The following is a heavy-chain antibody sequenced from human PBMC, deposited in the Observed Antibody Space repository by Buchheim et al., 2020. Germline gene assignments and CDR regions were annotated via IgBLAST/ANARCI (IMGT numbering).Heavy chain of an antibody. CDR3: ARFQLWPKNWFDP. J-gene: IGHJ5*02. D-gene: IGHD3-10*01. V-gene: IGHV4-59*01. CDR2: IYYSGST. CDR1: GGSINSDY. Sequence: QVQLQESGPGLVKPSETLSLTCTVSGGSINSDYWSWVRQPPGKGLEWIAYIYYSGSTNYNPSLKSRVTISLDTSKNQFSLNLTSVTAADTAVYYCARFQLWPKNWFDPWGQGTL.